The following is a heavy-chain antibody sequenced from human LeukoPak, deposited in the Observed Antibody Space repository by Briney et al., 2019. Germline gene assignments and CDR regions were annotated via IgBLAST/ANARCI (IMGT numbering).Heavy chain of an antibody. V-gene: IGHV4-59*01. CDR1: GGSISSYY. CDR3: ARVTGYMIEDYFDY. J-gene: IGHJ4*02. CDR2: IYYSGST. D-gene: IGHD3-22*01. Sequence: SETLSLTCTVPGGSISSYYWSWIRRPPGKGLEWIGYIYYSGSTNYSPSLKSRVTISVDTSKNQFSLRLSSVTAADTAVYYCARVTGYMIEDYFDYWGQGTLVTVSS.